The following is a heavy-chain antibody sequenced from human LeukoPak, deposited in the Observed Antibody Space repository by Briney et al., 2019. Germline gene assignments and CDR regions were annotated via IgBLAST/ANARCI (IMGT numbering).Heavy chain of an antibody. J-gene: IGHJ4*02. CDR3: AKESRWLLNY. D-gene: IGHD3-22*01. V-gene: IGHV3-23*01. CDR2: ISVSGRNT. CDR1: GFSFSSYG. Sequence: GGSLRLSCAASGFSFSSYGMNWVRQAPGKGLEWVSAISVSGRNTYYADSVKGRFTISRDNSKSTLYLQMNSLRAEDTAVYYCAKESRWLLNYWGQGTLVTVSS.